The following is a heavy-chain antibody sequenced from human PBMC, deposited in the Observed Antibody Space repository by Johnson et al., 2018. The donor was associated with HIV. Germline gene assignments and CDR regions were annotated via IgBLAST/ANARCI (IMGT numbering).Heavy chain of an antibody. D-gene: IGHD2-21*01. J-gene: IGHJ3*01. V-gene: IGHV3-30*18. CDR3: AKVDCGGDTCAGFDPFNL. CDR1: AFTFSNYG. CDR2: ISYDGNNK. Sequence: QVQLVESGGGVVQPGRSLRLSCTASAFTFSNYGMHWVRQAPGKVLEWVALISYDGNNKYYADSVKGRLTISRDNSKKTLYLQMNSLRAEDTAVYYCAKVDCGGDTCAGFDPFNLWGQGTLVTVSS.